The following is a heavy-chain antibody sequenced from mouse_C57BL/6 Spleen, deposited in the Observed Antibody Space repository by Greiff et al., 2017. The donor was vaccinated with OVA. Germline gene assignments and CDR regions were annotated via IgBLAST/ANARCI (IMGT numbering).Heavy chain of an antibody. CDR2: IYPGDGDT. V-gene: IGHV1-82*01. Sequence: QVQLQQSGPELVKPGASVKISCKASGYAFSSSWMNWVKQRPGKGLEWIGRIYPGDGDTNYTGKFKGRATLTADKSSSTAYMQLSSLTSEDSAVYFCARGYYDWYFDVWGTGTTVTVSS. J-gene: IGHJ1*03. CDR1: GYAFSSSW. D-gene: IGHD2-3*01. CDR3: ARGYYDWYFDV.